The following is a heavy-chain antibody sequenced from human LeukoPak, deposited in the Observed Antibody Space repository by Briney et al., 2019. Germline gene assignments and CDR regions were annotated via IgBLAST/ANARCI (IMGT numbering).Heavy chain of an antibody. Sequence: ASVKVSCKASGYTFTSYDIHWVRQATGQGLEWMGWMNPNSGNTGYAQKFQGRVTMTRNTSISTAYMELSSLRSEDTAVYYCARLDITMVRGVIISDYYYGMDVWGQGTTVTVSS. D-gene: IGHD3-10*01. V-gene: IGHV1-8*01. CDR2: MNPNSGNT. J-gene: IGHJ6*02. CDR1: GYTFTSYD. CDR3: ARLDITMVRGVIISDYYYGMDV.